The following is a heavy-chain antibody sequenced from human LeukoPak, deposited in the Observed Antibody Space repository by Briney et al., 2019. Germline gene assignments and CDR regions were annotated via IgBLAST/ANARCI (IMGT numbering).Heavy chain of an antibody. J-gene: IGHJ6*02. CDR1: GGSISSSNW. D-gene: IGHD3-10*01. CDR3: ARGPPYYGSGSYYKAEGMDV. V-gene: IGHV4-4*02. CDR2: IYHSGST. Sequence: PSETLSLTCAVSGGSISSSNWWGWVRQPPGKGLEWIGEIYHSGSTNYNPSLKSRVTISVDKSKNQFSLKLSSVTAADTAVYYCARGPPYYGSGSYYKAEGMDVWGQGTTVTVSS.